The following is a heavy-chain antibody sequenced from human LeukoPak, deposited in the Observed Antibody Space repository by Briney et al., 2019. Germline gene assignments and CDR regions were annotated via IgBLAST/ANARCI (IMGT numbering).Heavy chain of an antibody. Sequence: SETLSLTCTVSGGSISSGSYYWSWIRQPAGKGLEWIGRIYTSGSTNYNPSLKSRVTISVDTSKNQFSLKLSSVTAADTAVYYCARVWFGELFAFDIWGQGTMVTVSS. J-gene: IGHJ3*02. D-gene: IGHD3-10*01. V-gene: IGHV4-61*02. CDR1: GGSISSGSYY. CDR3: ARVWFGELFAFDI. CDR2: IYTSGST.